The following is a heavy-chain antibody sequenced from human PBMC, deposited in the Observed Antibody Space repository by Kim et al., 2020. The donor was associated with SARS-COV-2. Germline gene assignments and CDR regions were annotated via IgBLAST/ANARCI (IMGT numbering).Heavy chain of an antibody. CDR3: ATHLPQCSGSYND. J-gene: IGHJ4*02. D-gene: IGHD3-10*02. CDR1: GGSLSGLY. V-gene: IGHV4-34*01. CDR2: INHRGST. Sequence: SETLSLTCAVYGGSLSGLYWSWIRQPPGKGLEWIGEINHRGSTYYNPSLKHRVTISVDTSKSQFSLNLISVTATATAVYYCATHLPQCSGSYNDWGQGTLVTVSS.